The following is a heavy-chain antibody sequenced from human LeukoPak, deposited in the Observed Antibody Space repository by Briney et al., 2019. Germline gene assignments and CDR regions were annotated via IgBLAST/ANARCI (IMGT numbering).Heavy chain of an antibody. Sequence: GGSLRLSCAASGFTFSSYWMSWVRQAPGKGLEWVANIKQDGSEKYYVDSVKGRFTISRDNAKNSLYLQMNSLRAEDTALYYCARDSTPRNIVATIKDYWGQGTLVTVSS. CDR3: ARDSTPRNIVATIKDY. D-gene: IGHD5-12*01. CDR2: IKQDGSEK. V-gene: IGHV3-7*03. J-gene: IGHJ4*02. CDR1: GFTFSSYW.